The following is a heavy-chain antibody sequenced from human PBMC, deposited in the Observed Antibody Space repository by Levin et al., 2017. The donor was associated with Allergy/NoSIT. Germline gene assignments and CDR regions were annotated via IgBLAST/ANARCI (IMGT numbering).Heavy chain of an antibody. J-gene: IGHJ4*02. Sequence: ASVKVSCKTSGYTFTSYAIHWVRQAPGQGLEWMGWIKAGNGNTQYSQKFQGRVTITVDTAASTAYMDLSNLRSEDTAVYYCARDSNGNWGAHFGYWGQGTLVTVSS. V-gene: IGHV1-3*01. CDR1: GYTFTSYA. CDR3: ARDSNGNWGAHFGY. CDR2: IKAGNGNT. D-gene: IGHD7-27*01.